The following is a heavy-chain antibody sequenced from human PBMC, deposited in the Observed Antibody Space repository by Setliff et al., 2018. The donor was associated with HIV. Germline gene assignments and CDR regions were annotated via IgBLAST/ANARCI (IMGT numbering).Heavy chain of an antibody. CDR2: IYHSGST. V-gene: IGHV4-39*02. J-gene: IGHJ4*02. CDR3: ARDRMPMASWVPDK. D-gene: IGHD2-2*01. Sequence: SETLSLTCTVSGGSINSTSYYWGWIRQPPGNGLEWIGSIYHSGSTYYNPSLNSRVTISVDASKNQFSLKLSSVTAADTAVYYCARDRMPMASWVPDKWGQGTLVTVSS. CDR1: GGSINSTSYY.